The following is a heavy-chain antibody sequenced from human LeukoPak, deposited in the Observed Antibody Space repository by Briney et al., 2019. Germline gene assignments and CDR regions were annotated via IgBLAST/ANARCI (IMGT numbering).Heavy chain of an antibody. Sequence: ASVKVSCKTSGYTFTNYYVHWVRQAPGQGLEWMGYIVPDTGGVDYDQRFQGRVAMTRDKSISTVYMELTSLKSDDTAVYYRATEDKYCSGGNCGKFWGQGTLVTVSS. J-gene: IGHJ4*02. CDR1: GYTFTNYY. CDR3: ATEDKYCSGGNCGKF. V-gene: IGHV1-2*02. D-gene: IGHD2-15*01. CDR2: IVPDTGGV.